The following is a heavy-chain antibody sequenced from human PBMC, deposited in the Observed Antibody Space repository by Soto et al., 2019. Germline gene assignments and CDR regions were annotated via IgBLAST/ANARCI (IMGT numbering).Heavy chain of an antibody. CDR3: TTGWIQKWVGHYYYAMDV. V-gene: IGHV3-15*01. J-gene: IGHJ6*02. CDR1: GFTSSDAW. CDR2: IKTKTDGGTR. Sequence: GGSLRLSCAASGFTSSDAWMSWVRQAPGKGLEWVGRIKTKTDGGTRDYAAPVKGRFTISRDDSKNTLYLQMNSLKTEDTAVYYCTTGWIQKWVGHYYYAMDVWGQGTTVTVSS. D-gene: IGHD5-18*01.